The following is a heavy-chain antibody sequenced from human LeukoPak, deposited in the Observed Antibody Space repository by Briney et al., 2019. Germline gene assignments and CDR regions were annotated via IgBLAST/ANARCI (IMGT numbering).Heavy chain of an antibody. CDR2: ISGSGATT. CDR1: GFTFSNYA. CDR3: AKGLWGAYYYGMDV. D-gene: IGHD3-16*01. J-gene: IGHJ6*02. Sequence: GRSLRLSCAASGFTFSNYAMSWVRQAPGKGLEWVSVISGSGATTYYADSVKGRFTISRDNSKNTLYLQVDSLRAEDTAVYYCAKGLWGAYYYGMDVWGQGTTVTVSS. V-gene: IGHV3-23*01.